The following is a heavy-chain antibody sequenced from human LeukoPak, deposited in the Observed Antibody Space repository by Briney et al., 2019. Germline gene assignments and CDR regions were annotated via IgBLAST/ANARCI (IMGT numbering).Heavy chain of an antibody. D-gene: IGHD4-17*01. CDR2: MIPIFGTA. Sequence: SVKVSCKASGGTVISYAISWVRQAPGQGLEWRGGMIPIFGTANYAQKFQGRVTITADESTSTAYMELSSLRSEDTAVYYCARKLYDYGDYLRDAFDIWGQGTMLTVSS. V-gene: IGHV1-69*13. CDR1: GGTVISYA. J-gene: IGHJ3*02. CDR3: ARKLYDYGDYLRDAFDI.